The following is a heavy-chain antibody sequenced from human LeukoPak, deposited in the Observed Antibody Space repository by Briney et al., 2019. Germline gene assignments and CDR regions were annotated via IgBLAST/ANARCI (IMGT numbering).Heavy chain of an antibody. CDR3: ARGDTAMVISYYYYMDV. V-gene: IGHV1-46*01. CDR2: INPSGGST. J-gene: IGHJ6*03. Sequence: ASVKVSCKASGYTFTSYYMHWVRQAPGQGLEWMGIINPSGGSTSYAQKFQGRVTMTRDTSTSTVYMELSSLRSEDTAVYYCARGDTAMVISYYYYMDVWGKGTTVTISS. CDR1: GYTFTSYY. D-gene: IGHD5-18*01.